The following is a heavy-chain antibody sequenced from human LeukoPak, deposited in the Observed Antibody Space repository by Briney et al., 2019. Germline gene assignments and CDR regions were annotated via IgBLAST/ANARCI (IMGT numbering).Heavy chain of an antibody. J-gene: IGHJ6*02. CDR1: GFTFDDYA. CDR3: AKAGSFYYYYGMGV. CDR2: ISWNSGSI. Sequence: PGRSLRLSCAASGFTFDDYAMHWVRQAPGKGLEWVSGISWNSGSIGYADSVKGRFTISRDNAKNSLYLQMNSLRAEDTALYYCAKAGSFYYYYGMGVWGQGTTVTVSS. V-gene: IGHV3-9*01.